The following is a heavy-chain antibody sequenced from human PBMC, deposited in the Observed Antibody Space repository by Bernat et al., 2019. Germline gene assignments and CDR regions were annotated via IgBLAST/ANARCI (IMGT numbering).Heavy chain of an antibody. CDR1: GYTFTSYA. CDR3: ARDGCSGGSCYLQRLGGMDV. D-gene: IGHD2-15*01. J-gene: IGHJ6*02. Sequence: QVQLVQSGAEVKKPGASVKVSCKASGYTFTSYAMHWVRQAPGQRLEWMGWINAGNGNTKYSQKFQGRVTITRDTSASTAYMELSSLRSEDTAVYYCARDGCSGGSCYLQRLGGMDVWGQGTTVTVSS. V-gene: IGHV1-3*01. CDR2: INAGNGNT.